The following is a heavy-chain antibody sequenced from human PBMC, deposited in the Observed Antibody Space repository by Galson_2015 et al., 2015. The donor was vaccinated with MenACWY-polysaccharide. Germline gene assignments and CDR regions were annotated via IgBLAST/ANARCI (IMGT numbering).Heavy chain of an antibody. CDR1: GFTFKNYW. CDR3: ARGHYGMDV. CDR2: IKKDGSEK. V-gene: IGHV3-7*01. J-gene: IGHJ6*02. Sequence: SLRLSCAVSGFTFKNYWMSWVRQAPGKGLEWVANIKKDGSEKYCVDSVKGRFTISRDNARNSLYLQMNGLRAEDTAVYYCARGHYGMDVWGQGTTVTV.